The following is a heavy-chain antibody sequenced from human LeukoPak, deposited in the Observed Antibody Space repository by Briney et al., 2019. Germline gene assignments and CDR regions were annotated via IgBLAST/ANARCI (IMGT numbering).Heavy chain of an antibody. D-gene: IGHD6-13*01. J-gene: IGHJ6*03. CDR1: GFSFSSYA. CDR3: ARDGPAAGNPYYYMAV. V-gene: IGHV3-64*01. CDR2: ISGNGGST. Sequence: PGGSLRLSCAASGFSFSSYAMHWVRQAPGKGLEFVSVISGNGGSTYYAKSVKGRFTISRDNSKNTLYLQMGSLRPEDMAVYYCARDGPAAGNPYYYMAVWGKGATVTVSS.